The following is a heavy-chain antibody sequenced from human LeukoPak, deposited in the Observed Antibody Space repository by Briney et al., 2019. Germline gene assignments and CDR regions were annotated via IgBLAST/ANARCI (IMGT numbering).Heavy chain of an antibody. Sequence: GGSLRLSCAVSGFNFSTYWIHWVRQAPGKGLEWVSGITGSGDGTHYAESVKGRFTISRDNSKSTVYLQMNSLTVEDTAIYYCAKRDVYDTSSYRPFCLSWGRGTLVTVSS. CDR1: GFNFSTYW. V-gene: IGHV3-23*01. CDR2: ITGSGDGT. J-gene: IGHJ5*02. D-gene: IGHD3-16*02. CDR3: AKRDVYDTSSYRPFCLS.